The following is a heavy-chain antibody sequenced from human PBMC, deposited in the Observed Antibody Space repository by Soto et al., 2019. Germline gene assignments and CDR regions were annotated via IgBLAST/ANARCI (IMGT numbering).Heavy chain of an antibody. J-gene: IGHJ6*03. V-gene: IGHV5-51*01. CDR3: ARQHDFWSGYYYYYYMDV. D-gene: IGHD3-3*01. CDR1: GYSFTSYW. Sequence: LGESLKISCKGSGYSFTSYWIGWVRQMPGKGLEWMGIIYPGDSDTRYSPSFQGQVTISADKSISTAYLQWSSLKASDTAMYYCARQHDFWSGYYYYYYMDVWGKGTTVTVSS. CDR2: IYPGDSDT.